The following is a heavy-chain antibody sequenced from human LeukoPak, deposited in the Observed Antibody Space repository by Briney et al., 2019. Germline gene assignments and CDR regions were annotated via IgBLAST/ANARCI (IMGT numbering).Heavy chain of an antibody. CDR2: INPNGDRT. CDR3: ATDLWKIAAVGTVDY. V-gene: IGHV1-46*01. J-gene: IGHJ4*02. Sequence: ASVKVSCKASENTFTNYYMHWVRQAPGQGLQWLGIINPNGDRTAYAQNFQDRVTMTRDASTTTFYLELSSLRSEDAAVYFCATDLWKIAAVGTVDYWGQGTLVTVSS. D-gene: IGHD6-13*01. CDR1: ENTFTNYY.